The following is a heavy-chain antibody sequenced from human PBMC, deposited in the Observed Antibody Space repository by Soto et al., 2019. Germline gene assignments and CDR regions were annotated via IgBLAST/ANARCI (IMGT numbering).Heavy chain of an antibody. CDR3: AREENFRGGTCYSEYFHH. V-gene: IGHV1-46*01. D-gene: IGHD2-15*01. J-gene: IGHJ1*01. Sequence: QVQLVQSGAEVKKPGASVKVSCKTSGYIFTAYSMHWVRQAPGQGLEWMGVVNPSGGSAHYAQSFEGRVTLTRETSTSTFFMELSSLRSEDTAVYYCAREENFRGGTCYSEYFHHWGQGTLVTDSS. CDR1: GYIFTAYS. CDR2: VNPSGGSA.